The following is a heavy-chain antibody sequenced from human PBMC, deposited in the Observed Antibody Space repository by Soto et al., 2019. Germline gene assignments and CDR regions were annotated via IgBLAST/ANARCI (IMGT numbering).Heavy chain of an antibody. J-gene: IGHJ6*02. CDR2: ISGSGTNT. V-gene: IGHV3-23*01. CDR1: GFTFSNYA. D-gene: IGHD3-3*01. CDR3: GKAQGGGGIRIFLGGGGEYAMDV. Sequence: EVQLLESGGGLVQPGESLRLSCAASGFTFSNYAMIWVRQAPGKGPEWVSGISGSGTNTYYADSVEGRFTISRDNSNNGFYREMDLLGAGDAAVYYGGKAQGGGGIRIFLGGGGEYAMDVWGQGTTVTVSS.